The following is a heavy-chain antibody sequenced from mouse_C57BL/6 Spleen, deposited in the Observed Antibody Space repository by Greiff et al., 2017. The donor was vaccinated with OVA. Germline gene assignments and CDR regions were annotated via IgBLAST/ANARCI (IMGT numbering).Heavy chain of an antibody. Sequence: DVHLVESEGGLVQPGSSMKLSCTASGFTFSDYYMAWVRQVPEKGLEWVANINYDGSSTYYLDSLKSRFIISRDNAKNILYLQMSSLKSEDTATYYCARESTYRGVFDYWGQGTTLTVSS. CDR3: ARESTYRGVFDY. CDR2: INYDGSST. V-gene: IGHV5-16*01. CDR1: GFTFSDYY. D-gene: IGHD5-1*01. J-gene: IGHJ2*01.